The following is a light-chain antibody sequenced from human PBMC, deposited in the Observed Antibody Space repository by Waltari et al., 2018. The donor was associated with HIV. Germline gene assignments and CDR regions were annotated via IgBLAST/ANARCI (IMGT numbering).Light chain of an antibody. V-gene: IGLV1-40*01. CDR3: QSYDNSLNAVV. CDR1: SSNIGARAD. J-gene: IGLJ2*01. CDR2: GNT. Sequence: QSVLTQPPSVSGAPGQRVIISCTGSSSNIGARADVHWYQQLPGAVPKVLIYGNTNRPSGVPDRVSGSKSGASASLAIAGLQTDDEADYYCQSYDNSLNAVVFGGGTRLTVL.